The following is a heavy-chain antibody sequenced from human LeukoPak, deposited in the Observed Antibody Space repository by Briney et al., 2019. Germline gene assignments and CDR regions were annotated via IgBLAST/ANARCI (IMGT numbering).Heavy chain of an antibody. CDR2: IWYDGSNK. Sequence: PGRSLRLSCAASGFTFSSYGMHWVRQAPGKGLEWVAVIWYDGSNKYYADSVKGRFTISRDNSKNTLYLQMNSLRAEDTAVYYCATDRREDIVVVPAARGNGMDVWGQGTTVTVSS. CDR3: ATDRREDIVVVPAARGNGMDV. V-gene: IGHV3-33*01. CDR1: GFTFSSYG. D-gene: IGHD2-2*01. J-gene: IGHJ6*02.